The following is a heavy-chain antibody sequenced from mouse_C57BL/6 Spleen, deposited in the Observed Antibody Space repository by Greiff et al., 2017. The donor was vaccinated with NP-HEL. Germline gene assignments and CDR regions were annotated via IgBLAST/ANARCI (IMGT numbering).Heavy chain of an antibody. CDR3: ARFSDYDEFDY. D-gene: IGHD2-4*01. V-gene: IGHV1-26*01. Sequence: EVQLQQSGPELVKPGASVKISCKASGYTFTDYYMNWVKQSHGKSLEWIGDINPNNGGTSYNQKFKGKATLTVDKSSSTAYMELRSLTSEDSAVYYCARFSDYDEFDYWGQGTTLTVSS. CDR1: GYTFTDYY. J-gene: IGHJ2*01. CDR2: INPNNGGT.